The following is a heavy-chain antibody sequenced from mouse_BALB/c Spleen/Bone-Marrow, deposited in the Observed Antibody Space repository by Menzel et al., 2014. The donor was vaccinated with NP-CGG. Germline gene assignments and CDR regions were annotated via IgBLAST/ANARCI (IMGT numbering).Heavy chain of an antibody. CDR1: GYTFTSYW. CDR2: IYPSDSYT. CDR3: TRDDGSPFAY. V-gene: IGHV1-69*02. D-gene: IGHD2-3*01. Sequence: VQLQQSGAELVRPGASVKLSCKASGYTFTSYWINWVKQRPGQGLEWIGNIYPSDSYTNYNQKFKDKATLTVDKSSSTAYMQLSSPTSGDSAVYYCTRDDGSPFAYWGQGTLVTVSA. J-gene: IGHJ3*01.